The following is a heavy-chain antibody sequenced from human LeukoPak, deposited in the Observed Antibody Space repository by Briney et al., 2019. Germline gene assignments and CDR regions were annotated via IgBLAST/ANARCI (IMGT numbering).Heavy chain of an antibody. D-gene: IGHD1-26*01. V-gene: IGHV4-38-2*01. CDR1: GYSISSGYY. J-gene: IGHJ4*02. CDR2: IYHSGST. CDR3: ARLSIVGATLPDFDY. Sequence: SETLSLTXAVSGYSISSGYYWGWIRQPPGKGLEWIGSIYHSGSTYYNPSLKSRVTISVDTSKNQFSLKLSSVTAADTAVYYCARLSIVGATLPDFDYWGQGTLVTVSS.